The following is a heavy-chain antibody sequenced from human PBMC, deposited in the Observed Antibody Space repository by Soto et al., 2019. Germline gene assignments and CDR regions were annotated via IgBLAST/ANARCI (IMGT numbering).Heavy chain of an antibody. Sequence: ASVKVSCKASGYTFTSYAISWVRQAPGQGLEWMGGFDPEDGETIYAQKFQGRVTMTEDTSTDTAYMELSSLRSEDTAVYYCATGALRARSLWGQGTLVTVSS. CDR3: ATGALRARSL. J-gene: IGHJ4*02. CDR1: GYTFTSYA. V-gene: IGHV1-24*01. CDR2: FDPEDGET.